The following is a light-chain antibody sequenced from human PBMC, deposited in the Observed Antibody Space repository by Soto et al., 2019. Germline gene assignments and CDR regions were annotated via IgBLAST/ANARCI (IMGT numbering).Light chain of an antibody. V-gene: IGKV1-5*03. CDR2: KAS. CDR3: QQYNSYLIT. J-gene: IGKJ5*01. CDR1: QTISSR. Sequence: DIQMTQSPSTLSGSVGDRVTITCRASQTISSRLAWYQQKPGKAPKLLIYKASTLKSGVPSRFSGSGSGTEFTLTISSLQPDDFATYYCQQYNSYLITFGQGTRLEI.